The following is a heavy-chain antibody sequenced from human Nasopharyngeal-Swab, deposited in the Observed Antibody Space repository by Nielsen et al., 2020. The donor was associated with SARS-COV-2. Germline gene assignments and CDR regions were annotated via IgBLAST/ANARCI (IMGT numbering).Heavy chain of an antibody. V-gene: IGHV4-4*07. CDR1: GDSISSYY. CDR3: ARDRGYYDSSGYLYPVVYFDY. Sequence: SETLSLTCTVSGDSISSYYWSWIRQPAGKGLEWIGRIYTSGSTNYNPSLKSRVTMSVDTSKNQFSLKLSSVTAADTAVYYCARDRGYYDSSGYLYPVVYFDYWGQGTLVTVSS. J-gene: IGHJ4*02. D-gene: IGHD3-22*01. CDR2: IYTSGST.